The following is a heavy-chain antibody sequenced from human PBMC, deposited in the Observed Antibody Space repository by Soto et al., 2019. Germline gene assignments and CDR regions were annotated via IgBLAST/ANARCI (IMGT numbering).Heavy chain of an antibody. J-gene: IGHJ4*02. CDR2: IKSKTDGGTT. Sequence: EVQLVESGGGLVKPGGSLRLSCAASGFTFSNAWMNWVRQAPGKGLEWVSRIKSKTDGGTTDYAAHVKGRFTISRDDSKNTLYLQMNSLKTEDTAVYYCTTRIVVGTNADFDYWGQGTLVTVSS. V-gene: IGHV3-15*07. CDR3: TTRIVVGTNADFDY. CDR1: GFTFSNAW. D-gene: IGHD3-22*01.